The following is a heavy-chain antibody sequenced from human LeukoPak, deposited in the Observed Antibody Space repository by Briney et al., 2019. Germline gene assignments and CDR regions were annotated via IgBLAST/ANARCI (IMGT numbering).Heavy chain of an antibody. CDR2: ISSSSSYI. V-gene: IGHV3-21*01. D-gene: IGHD3-16*01. J-gene: IGHJ4*02. CDR1: GFTFSSYS. CDR3: ARMGAVGRTIDY. Sequence: GGSLRLSCAASGFTFSSYSMNWVRQAPGKGLEWVSSISSSSSYIYYADSVKGRFTISRDNAKNSLYLQTNSLRAEDTAVYYCARMGAVGRTIDYWGQGTLVTVSS.